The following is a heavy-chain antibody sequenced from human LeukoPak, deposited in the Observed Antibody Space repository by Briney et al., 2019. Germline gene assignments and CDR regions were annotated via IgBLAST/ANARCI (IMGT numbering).Heavy chain of an antibody. CDR1: GGSFSGYY. CDR2: INHSGST. J-gene: IGHJ6*02. V-gene: IGHV4-34*01. Sequence: PSETLSLTCADYGGSFSGYYWSWIRQPPGKGLEWIGEINHSGSTNYNPSLKSRVTISVDTSKNQFSLKLSSVTAADTAVYYCARGPPPLGYCSGGSCYDNEYYYGMDVWGQGTTVTVSS. D-gene: IGHD2-15*01. CDR3: ARGPPPLGYCSGGSCYDNEYYYGMDV.